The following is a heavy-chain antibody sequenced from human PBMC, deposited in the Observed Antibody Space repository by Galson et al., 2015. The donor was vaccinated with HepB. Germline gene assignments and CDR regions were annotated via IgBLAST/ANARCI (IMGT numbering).Heavy chain of an antibody. CDR1: GFTFSDYW. CDR3: ARVYGGRGGVFDY. CDR2: IKQDGRDK. D-gene: IGHD2-15*01. J-gene: IGHJ4*02. Sequence: SLRLSCAASGFTFSDYWLSWVRQAPGKGLQWVANIKQDGRDKYYVDSVKGRFSISRDNAKNSVYLQMNTLRVEDTAIYYCARVYGGRGGVFDYWGQGLLVTVSS. V-gene: IGHV3-7*03.